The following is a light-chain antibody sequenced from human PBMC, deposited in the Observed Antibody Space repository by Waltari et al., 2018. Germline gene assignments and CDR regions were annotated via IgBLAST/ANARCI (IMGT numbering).Light chain of an antibody. CDR2: ANS. Sequence: QSVLTQPPSASGTPGQRLTIPCSGGSSNIGSNYVFWYQQLPGTAPKLLLYANSQRPSGVPDRFSGSKSGTSASLAISGLRPEDEADYYCAAWDGGLSNWLFGGGTRLTVL. V-gene: IGLV1-47*02. CDR3: AAWDGGLSNWL. CDR1: SSNIGSNY. J-gene: IGLJ3*02.